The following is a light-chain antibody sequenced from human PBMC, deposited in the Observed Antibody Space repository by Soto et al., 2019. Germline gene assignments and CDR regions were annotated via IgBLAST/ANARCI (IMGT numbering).Light chain of an antibody. CDR3: QSYDSSLSGFYV. Sequence: QSVLTQPPSVSGAPGQRVTISCTGSSSNIGAGYDVHWYQQLPGTAPKLLIYGNTNRPSGIPDRFSGSKSATSASLAITGLQAEDEADYYCQSYDSSLSGFYVCGTGTKLTVL. CDR1: SSNIGAGYD. J-gene: IGLJ1*01. CDR2: GNT. V-gene: IGLV1-40*01.